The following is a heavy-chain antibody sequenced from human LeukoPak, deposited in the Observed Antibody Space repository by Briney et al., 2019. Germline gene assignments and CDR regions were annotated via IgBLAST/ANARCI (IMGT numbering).Heavy chain of an antibody. V-gene: IGHV3-48*04. Sequence: GGSLRLSCAASGFTFSSYSMNWVRQAPGKGLEWVSYISSSSSTIYYADSVKGRFTISRDNAKNSLYLQMNSLRAEDTAVYYCARSLAYCGGDCPRIDYWGQGTLVTVSS. J-gene: IGHJ4*02. CDR1: GFTFSSYS. CDR3: ARSLAYCGGDCPRIDY. CDR2: ISSSSSTI. D-gene: IGHD2-21*02.